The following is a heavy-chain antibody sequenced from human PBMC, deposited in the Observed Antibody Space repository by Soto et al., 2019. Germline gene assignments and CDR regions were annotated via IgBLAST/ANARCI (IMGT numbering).Heavy chain of an antibody. CDR2: ISAYNGNT. CDR3: ARDSYYDFWSGYYSGGRYYGMDV. D-gene: IGHD3-3*01. Sequence: ASVKVSCKASGYTFTSYCISRVRQAPGQGLEWMGWISAYNGNTNYAQKLQGRVTMTTDTSTSTAYMELTSLRSDDTAVYYCARDSYYDFWSGYYSGGRYYGMDVWGQGTTVNVSS. CDR1: GYTFTSYC. J-gene: IGHJ6*02. V-gene: IGHV1-18*04.